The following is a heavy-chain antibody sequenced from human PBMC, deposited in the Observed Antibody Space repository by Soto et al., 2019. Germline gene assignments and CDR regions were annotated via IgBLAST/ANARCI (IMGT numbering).Heavy chain of an antibody. CDR2: INLSGGRT. J-gene: IGHJ4*02. D-gene: IGHD2-8*01. Sequence: QVQLVQSGAEVKKPGASVKVSCKASGYTFTSYYMHWVRKAPGQGLEWMGKINLSGGRTSYAQKFQGRVTMTRDTSTSTVYMELSSLRSEDTAVYYCASLEVGTNCVWGQGTLVTVSS. CDR1: GYTFTSYY. CDR3: ASLEVGTNCV. V-gene: IGHV1-46*03.